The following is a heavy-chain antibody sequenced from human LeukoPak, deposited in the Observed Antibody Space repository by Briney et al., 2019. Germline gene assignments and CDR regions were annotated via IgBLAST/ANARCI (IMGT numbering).Heavy chain of an antibody. D-gene: IGHD3-22*01. J-gene: IGHJ5*02. V-gene: IGHV4-59*12. CDR1: GGSISSYY. CDR3: ARASLDSSGYYYRGWFDP. Sequence: SETLSLTCTVSGGSISSYYWSWIRQPPGKGLEWIGYIYYSGSTNYNPSLKSRVTISVDTSKNQFSLKLSSVTAADTAVYYCARASLDSSGYYYRGWFDPWGQGTLVTVSS. CDR2: IYYSGST.